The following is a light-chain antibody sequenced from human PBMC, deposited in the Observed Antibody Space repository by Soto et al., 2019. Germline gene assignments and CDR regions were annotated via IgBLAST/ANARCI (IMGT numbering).Light chain of an antibody. CDR1: QSVSRY. Sequence: EIVLTQSPATLSLSPGERATLSCRASQSVSRYLAWYQQKPGQAPRLLIYDASNRATGIPARFSGSGSGTDFTLTISSLEPEDFAVYYCHQRSDWGTFGGGTKVEIK. CDR3: HQRSDWGT. V-gene: IGKV3-11*01. CDR2: DAS. J-gene: IGKJ4*01.